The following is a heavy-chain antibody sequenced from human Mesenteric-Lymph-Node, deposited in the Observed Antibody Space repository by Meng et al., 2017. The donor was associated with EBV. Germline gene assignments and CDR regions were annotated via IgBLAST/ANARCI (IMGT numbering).Heavy chain of an antibody. D-gene: IGHD3-10*01. CDR1: GGSVSSTSYY. V-gene: IGHV4-61*01. CDR3: ARENPARGNWFDP. CDR2: VYYSGST. J-gene: IGHJ5*02. Sequence: QRQESRPGLVKPSETLSLTCTVSGGSVSSTSYYWSWIRQPPGKRLEWIGYVYYSGSTNYNPSLKSRVTISVDTSKNQFSLNLYSVTAADTAVYYCARENPARGNWFDPWGQGALVTVSS.